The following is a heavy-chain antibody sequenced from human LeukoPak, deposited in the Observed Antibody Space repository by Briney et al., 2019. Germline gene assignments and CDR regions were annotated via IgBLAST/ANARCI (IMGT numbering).Heavy chain of an antibody. V-gene: IGHV4-59*08. CDR2: IYYNRGT. D-gene: IGHD3-10*01. Sequence: SETLSLTCSVSGGSITTYYWSWIRQPPGKGLEWVGYIYYNRGTMYNPSLKSRVTISMDTSKKQLSLKVNSVTAADTAVYYCTRHDASGSSPWGQGTLVTVSS. J-gene: IGHJ5*02. CDR1: GGSITTYY. CDR3: TRHDASGSSP.